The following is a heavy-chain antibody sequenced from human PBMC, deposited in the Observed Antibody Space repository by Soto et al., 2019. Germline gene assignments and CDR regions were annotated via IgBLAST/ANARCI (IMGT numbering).Heavy chain of an antibody. D-gene: IGHD3-22*01. Sequence: VQLVESGGDLVQPGGSLRLSCAASGFPFSRYWMHWVRQDPVKGLVWVSRIKSDGSDIRYADAVKGRFTISRDNGKNTLYLQMNSLRVEDTAVYYCGESSTERWLGYWGQGSLVTVSS. CDR1: GFPFSRYW. V-gene: IGHV3-74*01. CDR3: GESSTERWLGY. CDR2: IKSDGSDI. J-gene: IGHJ4*02.